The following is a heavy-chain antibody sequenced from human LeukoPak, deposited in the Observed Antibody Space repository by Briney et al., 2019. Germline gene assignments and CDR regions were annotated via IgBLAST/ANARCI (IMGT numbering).Heavy chain of an antibody. J-gene: IGHJ5*02. CDR2: IYPGDSDT. CDR1: GYSFTSYC. V-gene: IGHV5-51*01. Sequence: GECMKIFCQGSGYSFTSYCKGWVRQSAGKGLEGMGMIYPGDSDTRYSPCLQGQVTISSEKSISTAYLQWSSLKASDTAMYYCARLVVPAAIWFDPWGQGTLVTVSS. CDR3: ARLVVPAAIWFDP. D-gene: IGHD2-2*01.